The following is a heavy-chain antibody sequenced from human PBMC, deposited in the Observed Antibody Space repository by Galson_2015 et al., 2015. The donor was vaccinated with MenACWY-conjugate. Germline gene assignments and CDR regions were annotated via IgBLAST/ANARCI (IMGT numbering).Heavy chain of an antibody. J-gene: IGHJ4*02. D-gene: IGHD5-12*01. CDR2: INNDGSGT. CDR3: AKGGTGYGNFEH. V-gene: IGHV3-74*01. Sequence: SLRLAGAVSGFTFSNDWMHWVRQAPGKGLVWVSRINNDGSGTYYADSVKGRFTISRDNAKNTLYLEMNSLRSEDTAVYYCAKGGTGYGNFEHWGQGTLVTVSS. CDR1: GFTFSNDW.